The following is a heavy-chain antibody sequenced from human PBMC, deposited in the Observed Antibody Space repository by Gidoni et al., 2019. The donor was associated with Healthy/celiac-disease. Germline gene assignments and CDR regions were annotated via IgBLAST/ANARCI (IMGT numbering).Heavy chain of an antibody. Sequence: QLQLVESGGGVVQPGRSLRLSCAASGFPFSSYGMHWVRQAPGKGLEWVAVISYDGSNKYYADSVKGRFTISRDNSKNTLYLQMNSLRAEDTAVYYCAKDLGRYFDWLGAGHYFDYWGQGTLVTVSS. D-gene: IGHD3-9*01. J-gene: IGHJ4*02. CDR3: AKDLGRYFDWLGAGHYFDY. V-gene: IGHV3-30*18. CDR1: GFPFSSYG. CDR2: ISYDGSNK.